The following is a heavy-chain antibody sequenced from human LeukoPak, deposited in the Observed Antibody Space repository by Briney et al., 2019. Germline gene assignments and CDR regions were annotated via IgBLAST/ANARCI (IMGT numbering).Heavy chain of an antibody. CDR1: GFTSSNVW. J-gene: IGHJ4*02. CDR2: IKTKTGGETE. CDR3: ATLGPTWNRPDY. D-gene: IGHD1-1*01. Sequence: PGGSLRLPCAASGFTSSNVWMRWVRQVPGKGLEWVGHIKTKTGGETEDYAAPLKGRFSISRDDSKETVYLQWSSLETEDKALYFWATLGPTWNRPDYWGQGALVTVSS. V-gene: IGHV3-15*01.